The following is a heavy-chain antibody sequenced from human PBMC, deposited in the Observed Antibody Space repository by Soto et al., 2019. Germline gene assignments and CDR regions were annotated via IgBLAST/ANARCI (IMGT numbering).Heavy chain of an antibody. J-gene: IGHJ6*02. CDR2: ISSSSDYI. V-gene: IGHV3-21*01. Sequence: PGWSLRLSCAASGFTFSTYTMNWVRQAPGKGLEWVSSISSSSDYIYYADSVKGRFTISRDDAKNSLYLQMNSLRTEDTAVYYCARDLPVLIGGTFYFYYGMDLWGRGTTVTVSS. CDR3: ARDLPVLIGGTFYFYYGMDL. CDR1: GFTFSTYT. D-gene: IGHD1-1*01.